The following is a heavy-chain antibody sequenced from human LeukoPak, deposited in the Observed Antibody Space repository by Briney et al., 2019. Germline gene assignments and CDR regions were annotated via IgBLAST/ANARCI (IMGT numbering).Heavy chain of an antibody. CDR2: ISAYNGNT. CDR3: ARDKSQWRVEYFQH. J-gene: IGHJ1*01. Sequence: ASVTVSFKSSGYTYTSYVISWVRQAPGQGREGMGWISAYNGNTNYAQKLQGRVTMTTDTSTSTAYMELRSLRSDDTAVYYCARDKSQWRVEYFQHWGQGTLVTVSS. CDR1: GYTYTSYV. V-gene: IGHV1-18*04. D-gene: IGHD6-19*01.